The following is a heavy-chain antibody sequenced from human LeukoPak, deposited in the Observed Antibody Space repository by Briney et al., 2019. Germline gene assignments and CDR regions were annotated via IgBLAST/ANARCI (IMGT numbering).Heavy chain of an antibody. J-gene: IGHJ4*02. CDR1: GFTFSSCA. Sequence: GGSLRLSCAASGFTFSSCAMSWVRQAPGKGLEWVSGISASGGHTFYADSVKGRLSISRDNSKNTLYLQMNSLRVEDTAIYYCAKYSGDYFGDYWGQGNLVTVSS. D-gene: IGHD1-26*01. V-gene: IGHV3-23*01. CDR3: AKYSGDYFGDY. CDR2: ISASGGHT.